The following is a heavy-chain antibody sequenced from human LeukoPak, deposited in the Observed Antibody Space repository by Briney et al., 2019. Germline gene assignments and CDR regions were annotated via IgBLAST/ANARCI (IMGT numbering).Heavy chain of an antibody. V-gene: IGHV4-39*07. CDR1: GGSISSSSYY. D-gene: IGHD2-21*02. CDR3: AREHPDSRCDY. J-gene: IGHJ4*02. Sequence: SETLSLTCTVSGGSISSSSYYWGWIRQPPGKGLEWIGSIYYSGSTYYNPSLKSRVTISVDTSKNQFSLKLSSVTAADTAVYYCAREHPDSRCDYWGQGTLVTVSS. CDR2: IYYSGST.